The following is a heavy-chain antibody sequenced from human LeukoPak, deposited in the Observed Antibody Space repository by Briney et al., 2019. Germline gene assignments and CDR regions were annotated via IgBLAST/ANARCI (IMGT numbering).Heavy chain of an antibody. CDR2: IKEDGTEK. Sequence: PGGSLRLSCAASGFTFSSYWMSWVRQAPGKGLEWVANIKEDGTEKHSVDSVKGRFTISRDNAKNSLYLQMNSLRAEDTAVYYCARDRFPGYCSSTSCYRSPQQYFQHWGQGTLVTVSS. CDR3: ARDRFPGYCSSTSCYRSPQQYFQH. D-gene: IGHD2-2*02. V-gene: IGHV3-7*01. J-gene: IGHJ1*01. CDR1: GFTFSSYW.